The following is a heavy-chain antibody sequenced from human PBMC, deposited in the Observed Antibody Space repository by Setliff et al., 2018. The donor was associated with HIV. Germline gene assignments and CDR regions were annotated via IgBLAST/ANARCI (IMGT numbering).Heavy chain of an antibody. D-gene: IGHD2-2*01. V-gene: IGHV4-38-2*02. CDR1: GSFINSDY. CDR2: IYHSATT. CDR3: ARVAPKGYQLLFSSV. Sequence: SETLSLTCTVSGSFINSDYWGWIRQPPGKGLEWIGSIYHSATTYYNPSLWGRVTISVDTFKNQFSLKLSSVTAADTAVYYCARVAPKGYQLLFSSVWGQGTTVTVS. J-gene: IGHJ6*02.